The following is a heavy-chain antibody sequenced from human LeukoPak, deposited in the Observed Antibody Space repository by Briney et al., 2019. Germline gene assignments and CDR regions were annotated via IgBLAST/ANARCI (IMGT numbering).Heavy chain of an antibody. Sequence: HSGESLRLSCGASGFTFCSYAMSWVPQATGQGLQWVSLLHNDGVTIYADSVRGRFTMSRDNSNNTLYLKMNILRAEDTAIYYCAKHRGVHPPYYMDVWGKGTTLTVSS. V-gene: IGHV3-23*03. CDR3: AKHRGVHPPYYMDV. D-gene: IGHD3-10*01. CDR1: GFTFCSYA. CDR2: LHNDGVTI. J-gene: IGHJ6*03.